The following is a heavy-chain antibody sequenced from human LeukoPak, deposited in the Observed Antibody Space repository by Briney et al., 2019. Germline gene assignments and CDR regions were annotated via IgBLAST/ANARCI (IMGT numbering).Heavy chain of an antibody. Sequence: GGSLRLSCAASGGTFSSYAISWVRQAPGQGLEWMGGIIPIFGTANYAQKFQGRVTITADKSTSTAYMELSSLRSEDTAVYYCARTVSWRLYYYYYYLDVWGKGTTVTVSS. CDR1: GGTFSSYA. J-gene: IGHJ6*03. CDR2: IIPIFGTA. V-gene: IGHV1-69*06. D-gene: IGHD6-13*01. CDR3: ARTVSWRLYYYYYYLDV.